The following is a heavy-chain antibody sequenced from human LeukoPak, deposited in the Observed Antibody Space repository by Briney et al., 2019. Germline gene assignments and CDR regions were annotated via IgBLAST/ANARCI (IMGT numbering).Heavy chain of an antibody. CDR1: GYTFTSYY. Sequence: GASVKVSCKASGYTFTSYYMHWVRQAPGQGLEWTGIINPSGGSTSYAQKFQGRVTMTRDTSTSTVYMELSSLRSEDTAVYYCASSRIAYYFDYWGQGTLVTVSS. V-gene: IGHV1-46*01. CDR2: INPSGGST. J-gene: IGHJ4*02. CDR3: ASSRIAYYFDY. D-gene: IGHD2/OR15-2a*01.